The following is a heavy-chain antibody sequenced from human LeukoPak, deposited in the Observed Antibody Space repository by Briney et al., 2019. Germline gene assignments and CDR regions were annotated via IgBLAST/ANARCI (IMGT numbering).Heavy chain of an antibody. J-gene: IGHJ4*02. CDR1: GFTFSTYW. Sequence: GGSLRLSCAASGFTFSTYWMTWVRQAPGKGLEWVANIKQDGSEKYYEGSMKGRFTISRDNAKSSLYLQMNSLRAEDTAVYYCARVGYSYGYGFAYYFDYWGQGTLVTVSS. CDR3: ARVGYSYGYGFAYYFDY. CDR2: IKQDGSEK. V-gene: IGHV3-7*01. D-gene: IGHD5-18*01.